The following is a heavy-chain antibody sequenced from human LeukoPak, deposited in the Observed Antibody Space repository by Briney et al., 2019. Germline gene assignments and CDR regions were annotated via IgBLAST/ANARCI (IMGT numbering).Heavy chain of an antibody. CDR1: GFTFSSYA. CDR3: AKGGELSRDYIWGSYRPYHYMDV. V-gene: IGHV3-23*01. J-gene: IGHJ6*03. D-gene: IGHD3-16*02. CDR2: ISGSGGDT. Sequence: PGGSLRLSCAASGFTFSSYAMSWVRQAPGKGLEWVSAISGSGGDTYYAYSVKGRFTISRDNSKNTLYLQMNSLRAEDTAVYYCAKGGELSRDYIWGSYRPYHYMDVWGKGTTVTVSS.